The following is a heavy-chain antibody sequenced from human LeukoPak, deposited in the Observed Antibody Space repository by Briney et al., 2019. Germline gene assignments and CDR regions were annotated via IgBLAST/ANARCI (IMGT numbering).Heavy chain of an antibody. J-gene: IGHJ4*02. V-gene: IGHV3-23*01. CDR2: ISGSGDNT. Sequence: PGGSLRLSCAASGFTFSSYAMSWVRQAPGKGLEWVSGISGSGDNTYYADSVKGRFTISRDNSKNTLYLQMNSLRAEDTAVYYCARGKDDYGDYVLNYYFDYWGQGTLVTVSS. CDR3: ARGKDDYGDYVLNYYFDY. CDR1: GFTFSSYA. D-gene: IGHD4-17*01.